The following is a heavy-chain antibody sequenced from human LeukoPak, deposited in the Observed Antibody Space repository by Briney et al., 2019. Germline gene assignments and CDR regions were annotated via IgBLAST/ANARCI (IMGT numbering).Heavy chain of an antibody. CDR3: ARGGVGATTYDY. CDR1: GGSISSSSYY. D-gene: IGHD1-26*01. V-gene: IGHV4-39*07. Sequence: PSETLSLTCTVSGGSISSSSYYWGWIRQPPGKGLEWIGSIYYSGSTYYNPSLKSRVTISVGTSKNQFSLKLSSVTAADTAVYYCARGGVGATTYDYWGQGTLVTVSS. CDR2: IYYSGST. J-gene: IGHJ4*02.